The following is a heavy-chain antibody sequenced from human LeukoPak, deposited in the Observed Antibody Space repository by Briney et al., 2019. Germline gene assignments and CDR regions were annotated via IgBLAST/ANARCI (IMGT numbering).Heavy chain of an antibody. CDR3: ASNVPSEAYGVGSIVLAFDI. Sequence: PSETLSLTCTVSGGSISSYYWSWIRQPPGKGLEWIGYIYYSGSTNYNPSLKSRVTISVDTSKNQFSLKLSSVTAADTAVYYCASNVPSEAYGVGSIVLAFDIWGQGTMVTVSS. CDR2: IYYSGST. J-gene: IGHJ3*02. V-gene: IGHV4-59*01. CDR1: GGSISSYY. D-gene: IGHD2-2*01.